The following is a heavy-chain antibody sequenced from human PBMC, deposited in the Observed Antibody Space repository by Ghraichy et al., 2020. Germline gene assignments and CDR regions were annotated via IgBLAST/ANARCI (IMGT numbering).Heavy chain of an antibody. D-gene: IGHD2-2*01. Sequence: GGSLRLSCAASGFTFSSYAMHWVRQAPGKGLEWVAVISYDGSNKYYADSVKGRFTISRDNSKNTLYLQMNSLRAEDTAVYYCASLGIVVVPAAQTDKTPFDYWGQGTLVTVSS. CDR3: ASLGIVVVPAAQTDKTPFDY. J-gene: IGHJ4*02. V-gene: IGHV3-30*04. CDR2: ISYDGSNK. CDR1: GFTFSSYA.